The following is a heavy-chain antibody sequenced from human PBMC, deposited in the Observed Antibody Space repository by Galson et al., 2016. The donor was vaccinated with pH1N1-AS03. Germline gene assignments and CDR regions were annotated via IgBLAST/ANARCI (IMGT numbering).Heavy chain of an antibody. Sequence: SLRLPCAATGFAFNDSAMTWVRQPPGRGLEYVSSIASCGAVSFSAASVKGRFTMSRDNSKHTVYLQMKGLRAEDTAVYKCVRGGLGQVYGLDAWGQGTTVIVSS. V-gene: IGHV3-23*01. CDR1: GFAFNDSA. CDR3: VRGGLGQVYGLDA. D-gene: IGHD3-16*01. J-gene: IGHJ6*02. CDR2: IASCGAVS.